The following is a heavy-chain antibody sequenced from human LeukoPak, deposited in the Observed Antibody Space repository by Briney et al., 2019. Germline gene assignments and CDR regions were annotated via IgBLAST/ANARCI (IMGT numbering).Heavy chain of an antibody. CDR3: AMIGRGYSYGSHFDY. CDR2: IIPIFGTA. Sequence: SVKVSCKASGGTFSSYAISWVRQVPGQGLEWMGGIIPIFGTANYAQKFQGRVTITADESTSTAYMELSSLRSEDTAVYYCAMIGRGYSYGSHFDYWGQGTLVTVSS. CDR1: GGTFSSYA. D-gene: IGHD5-18*01. V-gene: IGHV1-69*01. J-gene: IGHJ4*02.